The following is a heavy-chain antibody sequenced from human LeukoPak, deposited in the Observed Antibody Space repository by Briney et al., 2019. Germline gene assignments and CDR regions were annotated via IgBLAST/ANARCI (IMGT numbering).Heavy chain of an antibody. CDR3: ARHRIMITFGGVIVKSGALDY. CDR1: GGSISSYY. V-gene: IGHV4-59*08. J-gene: IGHJ4*02. Sequence: SETLSLTCTVSGGSISSYYWSWIRQPPGKGLEGIGYFYYSGSTNYNPSLKSRVTISVDTSKNQFSLKLSSVTAADTAVYYCARHRIMITFGGVIVKSGALDYWGQGTLVTVSS. D-gene: IGHD3-16*02. CDR2: FYYSGST.